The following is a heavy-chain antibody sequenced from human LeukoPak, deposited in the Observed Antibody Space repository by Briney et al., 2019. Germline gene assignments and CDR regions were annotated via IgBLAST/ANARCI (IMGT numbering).Heavy chain of an antibody. CDR2: IKSKTDGGTT. V-gene: IGHV3-15*01. CDR3: ITNPLGYGEDY. D-gene: IGHD4-17*01. CDR1: GFTFSNAW. Sequence: GGSLRLSCAASGFTFSNAWMSWVRQAPGKGLEWVGRIKSKTDGGTTDYAAPVKGRFTISRDDSKNTLYLQMNSLKTEDTAVYYCITNPLGYGEDYWGQGTLVTVSS. J-gene: IGHJ4*02.